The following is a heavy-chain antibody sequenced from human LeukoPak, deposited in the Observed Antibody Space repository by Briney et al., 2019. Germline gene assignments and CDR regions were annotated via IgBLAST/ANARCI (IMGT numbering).Heavy chain of an antibody. CDR1: GGSISSYY. CDR2: IYYSGST. Sequence: PSETLSLTCTVSGGSISSYYWSWIRQPPGKGLEWIGYIYYSGSTNYNPSLKSRVTISVNASKNQFSLKLSSVTAADTAVYYCARSGRDIFLLASWGQGTLVTVSS. CDR3: ARSGRDIFLLAS. J-gene: IGHJ5*02. D-gene: IGHD3-9*01. V-gene: IGHV4-59*08.